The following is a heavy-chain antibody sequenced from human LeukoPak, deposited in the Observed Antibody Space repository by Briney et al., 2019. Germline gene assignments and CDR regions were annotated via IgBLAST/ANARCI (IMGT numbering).Heavy chain of an antibody. V-gene: IGHV1-69*10. CDR2: INPFYDMT. CDR3: AKINSITLVRGANILLNN. Sequence: SVKVSCKSSGGSFNKYVVSWVRQAPGQGLEWMGRINPFYDMTDYAQDFQGRFTITADKSTSTVYMELSSLRADDTAVYYCAKINSITLVRGANILLNNWGRGTLVTVSS. D-gene: IGHD3-10*01. J-gene: IGHJ4*02. CDR1: GGSFNKYV.